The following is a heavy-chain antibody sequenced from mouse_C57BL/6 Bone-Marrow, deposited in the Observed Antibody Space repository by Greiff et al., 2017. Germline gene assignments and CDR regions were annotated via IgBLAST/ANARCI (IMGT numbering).Heavy chain of an antibody. CDR1: GFTFTDYY. CDR2: IRNKANGYTT. D-gene: IGHD2-1*01. CDR3: ARYNYGNAWFAY. V-gene: IGHV7-3*01. J-gene: IGHJ3*01. Sequence: EVQRVESGGGLVQPGGSLSLSCAASGFTFTDYYMSWVRQPPGKALEWLGFIRNKANGYTTEYSASVKGRFTISRDNSQSILYLQRNALRAEDSATYYCARYNYGNAWFAYWGQGTLVTVSA.